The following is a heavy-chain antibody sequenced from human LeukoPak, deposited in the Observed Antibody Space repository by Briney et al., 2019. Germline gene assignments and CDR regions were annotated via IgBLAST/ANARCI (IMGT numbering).Heavy chain of an antibody. J-gene: IGHJ6*03. CDR1: GFTFSSYA. Sequence: GGSLRLSCAASGFTFSSYAMSWVRQAPGKGLEWVSGLTGSGGNTYYADSVKGRFTISRDNSKNTLSLQMNSLRAEDAAVYYCVKYRGIQHYNYHMDVWGKGTAVTVSS. V-gene: IGHV3-23*01. D-gene: IGHD3-10*01. CDR2: LTGSGGNT. CDR3: VKYRGIQHYNYHMDV.